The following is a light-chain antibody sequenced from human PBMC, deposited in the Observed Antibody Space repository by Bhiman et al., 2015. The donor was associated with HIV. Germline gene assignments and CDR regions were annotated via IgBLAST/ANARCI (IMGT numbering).Light chain of an antibody. J-gene: IGLJ2*01. Sequence: QSVSESPGKTITISCTRSSGSIASNYVQWYQQRPGSSPTTVMYEDNQRPSGVPDRFSGSIDSSSNSASLTISGLKTEDEADYYCQSYDVNNVVFGGGTKLTVL. CDR1: SGSIASNY. CDR2: EDN. V-gene: IGLV6-57*01. CDR3: QSYDVNNVV.